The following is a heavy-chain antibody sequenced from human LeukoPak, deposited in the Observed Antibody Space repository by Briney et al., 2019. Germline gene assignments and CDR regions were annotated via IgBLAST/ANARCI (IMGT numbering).Heavy chain of an antibody. V-gene: IGHV1-69-2*01. CDR3: ATNPRYCSSTSCYFP. Sequence: ASVKVSCKVSGYTFTDYYMHWVQQAPGKGLEWMGLVDPEDGETIYAEKFLGRVTITADTSTDTAYMELSSLRSEDTAVYYCATNPRYCSSTSCYFPWGQGTLVTVSS. J-gene: IGHJ5*02. CDR1: GYTFTDYY. D-gene: IGHD2-2*01. CDR2: VDPEDGET.